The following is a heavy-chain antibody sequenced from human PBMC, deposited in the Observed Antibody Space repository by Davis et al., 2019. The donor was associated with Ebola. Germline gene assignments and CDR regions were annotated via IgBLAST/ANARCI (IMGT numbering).Heavy chain of an antibody. CDR2: IYYSGST. J-gene: IGHJ3*02. CDR1: GGSISSSSYY. V-gene: IGHV4-39*07. Sequence: ETLSLTCTVSGGSISSSSYYWGWIRQPPGKGLEWIGSIYYSGSTYYNPSLKSRVTISVDTSKNQFSLKLTSVTAAETAVYYCARVMYEYHTSSYSTADAFDIWGQGTRVIVSS. CDR3: ARVMYEYHTSSYSTADAFDI. D-gene: IGHD3-22*01.